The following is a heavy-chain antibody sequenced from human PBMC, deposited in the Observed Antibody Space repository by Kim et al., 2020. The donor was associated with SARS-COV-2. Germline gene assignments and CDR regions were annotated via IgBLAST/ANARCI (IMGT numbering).Heavy chain of an antibody. D-gene: IGHD4-17*01. CDR3: ARAGDYAFDY. Sequence: STYYNPSLKSRVTISVDTSKNQFSLKLSSVTAADTAVYYCARAGDYAFDYWGPGTLVTVSS. V-gene: IGHV4-31*02. CDR2: ST. J-gene: IGHJ4*02.